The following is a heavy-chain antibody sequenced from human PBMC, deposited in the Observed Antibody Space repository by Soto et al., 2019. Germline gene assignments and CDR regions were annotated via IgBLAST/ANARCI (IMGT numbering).Heavy chain of an antibody. CDR1: GFTFSSYD. CDR3: ARGSLVTGGSIINMDV. D-gene: IGHD2-2*01. CDR2: IGTAGDT. Sequence: EVQLVESGGGLIQPGGSMRLSCASSGFTFSSYDMHCVRQATGKGLAWVLAIGTAGDTYYPGFMKDRFTLSREDANHSLYLQMSSLRGGDTALYCCARGSLVTGGSIINMDVWGNGTTVTVS. V-gene: IGHV3-13*01. J-gene: IGHJ6*03.